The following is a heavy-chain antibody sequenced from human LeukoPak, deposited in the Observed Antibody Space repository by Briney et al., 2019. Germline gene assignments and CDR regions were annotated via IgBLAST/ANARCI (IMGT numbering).Heavy chain of an antibody. CDR2: ISAYNGNT. V-gene: IGHV1-18*01. J-gene: IGHJ4*02. D-gene: IGHD6-6*01. CDR3: ARDPPYSSSDY. CDR1: GYTFTNYG. Sequence: ASVKVSSTASGYTFTNYGITWVRQAPGQGLEWMGWISAYNGNTNYAQKLQGRVTMTTDTSTSTAYMELRSLRSDDAAVYYCARDPPYSSSDYWGQGTLVTVSS.